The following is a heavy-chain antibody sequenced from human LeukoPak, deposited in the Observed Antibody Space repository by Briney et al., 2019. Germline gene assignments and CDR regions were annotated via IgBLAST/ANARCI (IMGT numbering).Heavy chain of an antibody. D-gene: IGHD5-18*01. J-gene: IGHJ6*03. CDR1: GYTFTSYG. Sequence: ASVKVSCKASGYTFTSYGISWVRQAPGQGLEWMGWISAYNGNTNYAQKLQGRVTMTTDTSTSTAYMELRSLRSDDTAVYYCARDDQGYSYADWYMDVWGKGTTVTVSS. CDR3: ARDDQGYSYADWYMDV. V-gene: IGHV1-18*01. CDR2: ISAYNGNT.